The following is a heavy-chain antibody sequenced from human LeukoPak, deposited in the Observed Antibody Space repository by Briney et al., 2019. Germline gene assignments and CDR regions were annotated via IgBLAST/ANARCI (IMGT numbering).Heavy chain of an antibody. CDR2: INHSGST. CDR3: ARLGSGWYPYFDY. D-gene: IGHD6-19*01. J-gene: IGHJ4*02. Sequence: PSETLSLTCAVYGGSFSGYYWSWIRQPPGKGLEWIGEINHSGSTNYNPSLKSRVTISVDTSENQFSLKLSSVTAADTAVYYCARLGSGWYPYFDYWGQGTLVTVSS. CDR1: GGSFSGYY. V-gene: IGHV4-34*01.